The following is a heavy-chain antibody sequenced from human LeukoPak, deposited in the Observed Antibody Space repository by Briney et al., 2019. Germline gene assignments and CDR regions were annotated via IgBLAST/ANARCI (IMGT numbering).Heavy chain of an antibody. J-gene: IGHJ4*02. Sequence: PSETLSLTCTVSGGSISSSSYYWGWIRQPPGKGLEWIGSIYYSGSTYYNPSLKSRVTISVDTSKNQFSLKLSSGTAADTAVYYCARDPRYSYSRWGQGTLVTVSS. V-gene: IGHV4-39*07. CDR3: ARDPRYSYSR. CDR1: GGSISSSSYY. D-gene: IGHD5-18*01. CDR2: IYYSGST.